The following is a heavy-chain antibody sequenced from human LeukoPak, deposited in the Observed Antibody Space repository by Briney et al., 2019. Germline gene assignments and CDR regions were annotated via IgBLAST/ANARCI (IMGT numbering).Heavy chain of an antibody. CDR3: ARVSYCSGGSCYSE. Sequence: PSETLSLTCTVSGGSISSYYWSWIRQPPGKGLEWIGNIYYRGSTYYNPSLKSRVTISVDTSKNQFSLKLSSVTAADTAVYYCARVSYCSGGSCYSEWGQGTLVTVSS. J-gene: IGHJ4*02. CDR1: GGSISSYY. V-gene: IGHV4-59*12. D-gene: IGHD2-15*01. CDR2: IYYRGST.